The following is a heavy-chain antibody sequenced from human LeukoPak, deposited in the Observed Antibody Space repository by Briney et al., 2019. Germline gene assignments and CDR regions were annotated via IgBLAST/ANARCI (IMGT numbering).Heavy chain of an antibody. CDR2: ITSDGTST. CDR3: ARYGSGSQAPD. CDR1: GFTFSSYW. D-gene: IGHD3-10*01. Sequence: TGGSLRLSCAASGFTFSSYWMHWVRQAPGKGLVWVSRITSDGTSTSSAGSVKGRFSISRDNSKNTLYLQMNSLRAEDTAVYYCARYGSGSQAPDWGQGTLVTVSS. V-gene: IGHV3-74*01. J-gene: IGHJ4*02.